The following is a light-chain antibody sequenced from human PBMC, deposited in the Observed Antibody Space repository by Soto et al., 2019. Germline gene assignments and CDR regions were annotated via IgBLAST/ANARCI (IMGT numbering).Light chain of an antibody. CDR3: AAWDDSLNVLV. V-gene: IGLV2-14*01. Sequence: QSVLTQPASVSGSPGQSITVSCTGTSSDIGGYNYVSWYQQHPGKAPKLMVYEVTNRPSGVSDRFSGSKSGTSASLAISGLQSDDETQYYCAAWDDSLNVLVFGGGTKLTVL. J-gene: IGLJ2*01. CDR2: EVT. CDR1: SSDIGGYNY.